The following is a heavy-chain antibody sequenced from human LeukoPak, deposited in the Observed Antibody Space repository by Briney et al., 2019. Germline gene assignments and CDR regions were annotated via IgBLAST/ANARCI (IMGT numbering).Heavy chain of an antibody. CDR1: GFTFSRNV. V-gene: IGHV3-30*01. CDR3: ARGGIPTGPYYYFYYMDV. D-gene: IGHD3-10*01. Sequence: PGGSLRLSCAASGFTFSRNVMHWVRQAPGKGLEWVALISYDGNNKFYADSVKGRFTISRDNSRNTLYLQMNSPRGEDAAVYSCARGGIPTGPYYYFYYMDVWGKGTAVTVSS. CDR2: ISYDGNNK. J-gene: IGHJ6*03.